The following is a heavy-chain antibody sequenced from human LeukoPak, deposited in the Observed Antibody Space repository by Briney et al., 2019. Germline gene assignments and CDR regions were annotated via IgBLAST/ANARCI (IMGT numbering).Heavy chain of an antibody. J-gene: IGHJ4*02. D-gene: IGHD2-21*02. V-gene: IGHV3-74*01. CDR1: GFTLTSYE. Sequence: GGSLGLSCAASGFTLTSYEMHWVRQAPGKGLVWVSRISSDGGRAGYADSVKGRFTISRDNAKNTLYLQMNSLRAEDTAIYYCARELPREVTLDYWGQGTLVTVSS. CDR3: ARELPREVTLDY. CDR2: ISSDGGRA.